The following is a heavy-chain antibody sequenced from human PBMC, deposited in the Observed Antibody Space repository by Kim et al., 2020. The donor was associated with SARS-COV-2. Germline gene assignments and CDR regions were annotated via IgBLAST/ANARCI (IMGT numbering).Heavy chain of an antibody. Sequence: GGSLRLSCAASGFTFSSYSMNWVRQAPGKGLEWVSYISSSSSTIYYADSVKGRFTISRDNAKNSLYLQMNSLRAEDTAVYYCASLPSSSWYYYYGMDVWGQGTTVTVSS. D-gene: IGHD6-13*01. CDR1: GFTFSSYS. CDR2: ISSSSSTI. V-gene: IGHV3-48*04. J-gene: IGHJ6*02. CDR3: ASLPSSSWYYYYGMDV.